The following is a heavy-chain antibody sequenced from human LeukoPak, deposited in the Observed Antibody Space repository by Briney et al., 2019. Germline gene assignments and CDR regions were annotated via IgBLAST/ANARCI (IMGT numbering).Heavy chain of an antibody. J-gene: IGHJ6*02. CDR2: INHSGST. V-gene: IGHV4-39*07. D-gene: IGHD2-8*01. Sequence: SETLSLTCTVSGGSISSGGYYWSWIRQPPGKGLEWIGEINHSGSTNYNPSPKSRVTISVDTSKNQFSLKLSSVTAADTAVYYCARGSPKGYCTNGVCPNYYYGMDVWGQGTTVTVSS. CDR1: GGSISSGGYY. CDR3: ARGSPKGYCTNGVCPNYYYGMDV.